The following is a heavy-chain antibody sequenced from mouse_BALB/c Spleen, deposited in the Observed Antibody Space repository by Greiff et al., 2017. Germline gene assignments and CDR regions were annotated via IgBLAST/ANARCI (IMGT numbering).Heavy chain of an antibody. Sequence: VKVVESGPELVKPGASVKISCKASGYAFSSSWMNWVKQRPGQGLEWIGRIYPGDGDTNYNGKFKGKATLTADKSSSTAYMQLSSLTSVDSAVYFCARGGYFDYWGQGTTLTVSS. CDR1: GYAFSSSW. J-gene: IGHJ2*01. V-gene: IGHV1-82*01. CDR3: ARGGYFDY. CDR2: IYPGDGDT.